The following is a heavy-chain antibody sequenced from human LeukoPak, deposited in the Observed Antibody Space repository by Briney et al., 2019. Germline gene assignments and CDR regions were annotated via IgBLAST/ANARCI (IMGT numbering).Heavy chain of an antibody. CDR2: ISSSSSYI. D-gene: IGHD3-10*01. CDR3: ARDPGGSGSYYNPEGG. CDR1: GFTFSSYS. V-gene: IGHV3-21*01. Sequence: GGSLRLSCAASGFTFSSYSMNWVRQAPGKGLEWVSSISSSSSYIYYADSVKGRFTISRDNAKNSLYLQMNSLRAEDTAVYYCARDPGGSGSYYNPEGGWGRGTLVTVSS. J-gene: IGHJ4*02.